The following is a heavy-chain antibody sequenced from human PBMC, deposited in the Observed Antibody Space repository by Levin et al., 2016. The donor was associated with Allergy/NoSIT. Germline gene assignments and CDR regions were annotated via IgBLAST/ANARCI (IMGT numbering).Heavy chain of an antibody. CDR2: INSDSSFT. J-gene: IGHJ3*02. CDR3: ARDGKMWDATGYLAFDI. CDR1: GFIFSSYA. V-gene: IGHV3-21*05. D-gene: IGHD3-9*01. Sequence: GESLKISCAASGFIFSSYAMSWVRQAPGKGLEWISYINSDSSFTNYADSVKGRFTISRDNAKNTLYLQMNSLREEDTAMYYCARDGKMWDATGYLAFDIWGQGTMVTVSS.